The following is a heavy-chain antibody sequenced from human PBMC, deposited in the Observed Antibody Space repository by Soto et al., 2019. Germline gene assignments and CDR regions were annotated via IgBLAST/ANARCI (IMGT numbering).Heavy chain of an antibody. Sequence: SVKFSCEASGGTFSSYAISWVRQAPGQGLEWMGGIIPIFGTANYAQKFQGRVTITADKSTSTAYMELSSLRSEDTAVYYCARVESGSSSYFDYWGQGTLVTVSS. CDR2: IIPIFGTA. J-gene: IGHJ4*02. D-gene: IGHD6-6*01. CDR1: GGTFSSYA. CDR3: ARVESGSSSYFDY. V-gene: IGHV1-69*06.